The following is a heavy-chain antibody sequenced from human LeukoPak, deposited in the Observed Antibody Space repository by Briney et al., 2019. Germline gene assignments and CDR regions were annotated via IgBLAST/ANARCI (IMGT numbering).Heavy chain of an antibody. CDR3: ARGGGNSRLGGYYYYYIDV. CDR1: GGTFSIYA. CDR2: IIPIFGTA. J-gene: IGHJ6*03. V-gene: IGHV1-69*05. D-gene: IGHD4-23*01. Sequence: PVTVSCKASGGTFSIYAISWVRQAHGQGLEWMGMIIPIFGTANYAQKFQVRVTITTDESTSPAYMELSSLRSEVTAVYYCARGGGNSRLGGYYYYYIDVWGKGTTVTVSS.